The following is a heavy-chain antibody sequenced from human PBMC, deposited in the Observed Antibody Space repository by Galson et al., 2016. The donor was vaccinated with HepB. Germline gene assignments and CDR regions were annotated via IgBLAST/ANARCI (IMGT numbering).Heavy chain of an antibody. V-gene: IGHV3-30*04. J-gene: IGHJ3*02. Sequence: SLRLSCAASGFTFTNYAIHWVRQAPGKGLEWVAGISFDGSNKYYADSVKGRSTISRDNFNNTLYLQMNSLRAEDTAGFYWAREILGIPGYDAFEIWGQGTMVTVSS. CDR1: GFTFTNYA. CDR3: AREILGIPGYDAFEI. D-gene: IGHD7-27*01. CDR2: ISFDGSNK.